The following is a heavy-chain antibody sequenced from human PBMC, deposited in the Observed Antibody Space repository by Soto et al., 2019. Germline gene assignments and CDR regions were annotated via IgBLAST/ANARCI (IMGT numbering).Heavy chain of an antibody. V-gene: IGHV1-18*01. CDR3: AREAYCGGDCYPYRFDY. Sequence: QVQLVQSGAEVKKPGASVKVSCKASGYTFTSYGISWVRQAPGQGLEWMGWISAYNGNTNYAQKLQGRVTMTSDTSTSTAYMELRSLRSDDTAVYYCAREAYCGGDCYPYRFDYWGQGTLVTVSS. CDR1: GYTFTSYG. J-gene: IGHJ4*02. D-gene: IGHD2-21*02. CDR2: ISAYNGNT.